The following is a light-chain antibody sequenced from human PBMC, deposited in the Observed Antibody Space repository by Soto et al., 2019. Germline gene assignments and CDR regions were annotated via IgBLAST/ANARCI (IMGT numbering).Light chain of an antibody. Sequence: QSVLTQPPSASGTPGQRVTISCSTSSSNLGDNTVNWYQHVPGTAPKLRIYSYDQRPSGVPDRFSGYRSGTSASLAISGLQSEDEADYYCAAWDATLDGYVFGTGTKLTVL. J-gene: IGLJ1*01. CDR3: AAWDATLDGYV. CDR1: SSNLGDNT. CDR2: SYD. V-gene: IGLV1-44*01.